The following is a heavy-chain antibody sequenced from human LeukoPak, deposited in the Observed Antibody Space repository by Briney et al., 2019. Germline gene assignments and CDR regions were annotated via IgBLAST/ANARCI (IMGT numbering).Heavy chain of an antibody. Sequence: GASVKVSCKASGYTFTSYYMHWVRQAPGQGLEWMGIINPSGGSTCYAQKFQGRVTMTRDTSTSTVYMELSSLRSEDTAVYYCARTEEHSGWYEPPLYFDYWGQGTLVTVSS. CDR2: INPSGGST. D-gene: IGHD6-19*01. V-gene: IGHV1-46*01. CDR1: GYTFTSYY. CDR3: ARTEEHSGWYEPPLYFDY. J-gene: IGHJ4*02.